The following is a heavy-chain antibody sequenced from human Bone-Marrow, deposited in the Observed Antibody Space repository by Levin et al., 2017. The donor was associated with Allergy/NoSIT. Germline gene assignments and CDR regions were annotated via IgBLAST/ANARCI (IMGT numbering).Heavy chain of an antibody. CDR1: GFTFSSYS. CDR2: ISSSSRFM. Sequence: PGGSLRLSCAASGFTFSSYSMHWVRQAPGKGLEWVSSISSSSRFMYYADSLKGRFTISRDNAENSLYLQMNSLRVEDTALYYCARSSVMDYASGSYYNKNPADYWGQGTLVTVSS. V-gene: IGHV3-21*01. J-gene: IGHJ4*02. CDR3: ARSSVMDYASGSYYNKNPADY. D-gene: IGHD3-10*01.